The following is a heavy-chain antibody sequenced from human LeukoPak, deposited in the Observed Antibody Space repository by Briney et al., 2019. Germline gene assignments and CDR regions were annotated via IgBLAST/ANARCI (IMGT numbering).Heavy chain of an antibody. D-gene: IGHD6-19*01. V-gene: IGHV4-34*01. CDR2: INHSGST. CDR3: ARGLKGYSSGWYLVNWFDP. CDR1: GGSFSGYY. Sequence: SETLPLTCAVYGGSFSGYYWSWIRQPPGKGLEWIGEINHSGSTNYNPSLKSRVTISVDTSKNQFSLKLSSVTAADTAVYYCARGLKGYSSGWYLVNWFDPWGQGTLVTVSS. J-gene: IGHJ5*02.